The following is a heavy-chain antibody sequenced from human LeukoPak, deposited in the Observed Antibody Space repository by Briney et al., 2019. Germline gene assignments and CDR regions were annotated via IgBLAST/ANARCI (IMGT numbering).Heavy chain of an antibody. CDR2: IWFDGTNK. J-gene: IGHJ4*02. CDR1: GFSFNSYG. Sequence: GGSLRLSCAASGFSFNSYGMHWVRQEPGKGLEWVAFIWFDGTNKYYADSVKGRFTISRDNSKNTLFLQMNSLRAEDTAVYYCARETYYYDTTYYYIKYFDYWGQGTLVTVSS. V-gene: IGHV3-33*01. CDR3: ARETYYYDTTYYYIKYFDY. D-gene: IGHD3-22*01.